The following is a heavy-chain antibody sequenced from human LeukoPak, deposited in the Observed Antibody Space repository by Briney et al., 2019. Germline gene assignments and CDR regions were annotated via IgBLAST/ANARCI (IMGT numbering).Heavy chain of an antibody. V-gene: IGHV4-38-2*02. CDR2: IYHSGST. CDR3: ARGPDRLLWFGESLRYFDY. CDR1: GYSISSGYY. D-gene: IGHD3-10*01. Sequence: SETLSLTCTVSGYSISSGYYWGWIRQPPGKGLEWIGSIYHSGSTYYNPSLKSRVTISVDRSKNQFSLKLSSVTAADTAVYYCARGPDRLLWFGESLRYFDYWGQGTLVTVSS. J-gene: IGHJ4*02.